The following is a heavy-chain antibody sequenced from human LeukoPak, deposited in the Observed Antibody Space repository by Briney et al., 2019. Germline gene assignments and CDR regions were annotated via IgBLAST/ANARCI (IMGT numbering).Heavy chain of an antibody. Sequence: SETLTLTCTVSGGSISSSDYYWGWIRQPPGKGLEWIGNICYSGRTYYNPSLKSRVTISVDTSKSQFSLNLNSVTAADTAVYYCARHRASCRGGSGYSQGGFDSWGEGTLVTVSS. CDR2: ICYSGRT. J-gene: IGHJ4*02. CDR1: GGSISSSDYY. D-gene: IGHD3-22*01. V-gene: IGHV4-39*01. CDR3: ARHRASCRGGSGYSQGGFDS.